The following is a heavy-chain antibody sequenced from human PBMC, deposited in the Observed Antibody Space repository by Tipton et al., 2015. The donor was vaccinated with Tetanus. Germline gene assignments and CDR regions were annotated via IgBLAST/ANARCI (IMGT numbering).Heavy chain of an antibody. Sequence: QLVQSGAEVKKPGASVKVSCKASGYTFTHYGVNWVRQAPGQGLEGMGWISPFNENVDYAEKFHGRLTMTTDRSTATVYMDFRSVRSDDTAVYYCAKGRGLGPHEYFEHWGQGNLVTVSS. CDR1: GYTFTHYG. V-gene: IGHV1-18*01. J-gene: IGHJ5*02. CDR2: ISPFNENV. CDR3: AKGRGLGPHEYFEH. D-gene: IGHD3/OR15-3a*01.